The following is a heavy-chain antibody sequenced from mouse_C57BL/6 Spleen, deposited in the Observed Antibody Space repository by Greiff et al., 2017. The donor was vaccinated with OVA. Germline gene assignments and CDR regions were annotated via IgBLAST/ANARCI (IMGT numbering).Heavy chain of an antibody. V-gene: IGHV3-6*01. CDR3: ARVRVGSSGTGYFDY. CDR2: ISYDGSN. Sequence: DVKLVESGPGLVKPSQSLSLTCSVTGYSITSGYYWNWIRQFPGNQLEWMGYISYDGSNNYNPSLKNRISITRDTSKNQFFLKLNSVTTEDTATYDCARVRVGSSGTGYFDYWGQGTTLTVSS. D-gene: IGHD3-2*02. CDR1: GYSITSGYY. J-gene: IGHJ2*01.